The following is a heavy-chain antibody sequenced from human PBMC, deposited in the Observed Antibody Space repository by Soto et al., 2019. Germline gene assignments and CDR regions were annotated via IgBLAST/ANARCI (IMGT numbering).Heavy chain of an antibody. CDR3: AKDDTTTVTGFDY. Sequence: QVQLVESGGGVVQPGRSLRLSCAASGFTFSSYGMHWVRQAPGKGLEWVAVISYDGSNKYYADSVKGRFTISRDNSKNTLYRQMNSLRVEDTAVYYCAKDDTTTVTGFDYWGQGTLVTVSS. CDR2: ISYDGSNK. V-gene: IGHV3-30*18. D-gene: IGHD4-4*01. J-gene: IGHJ4*02. CDR1: GFTFSSYG.